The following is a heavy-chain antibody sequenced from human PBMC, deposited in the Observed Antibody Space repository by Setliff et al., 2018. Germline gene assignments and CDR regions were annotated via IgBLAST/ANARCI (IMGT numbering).Heavy chain of an antibody. J-gene: IGHJ6*02. D-gene: IGHD2-2*01. V-gene: IGHV4-39*01. CDR2: MYYSVST. CDR1: GGSFSGYY. CDR3: MRQGAQMPSLSHLYGVDV. Sequence: SETLSLTCAVYGGSFSGYYWGWIRQPPGKGLEWIGSMYYSVSTYYNPSLKSRATISADTSKRQVSLNLNSVTAADTAVYYCMRQGAQMPSLSHLYGVDVWGQGTTVTVSS.